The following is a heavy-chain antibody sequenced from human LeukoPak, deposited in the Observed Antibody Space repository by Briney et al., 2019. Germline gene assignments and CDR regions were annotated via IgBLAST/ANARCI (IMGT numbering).Heavy chain of an antibody. CDR1: GYTFANYD. CDR2: MNPNSGNT. Sequence: GASVKVSCKASGYTFANYDIHWVRQATGQGLEWMGWMNPNSGNTGYAQKFQGRVTMTRNTSISTAYMELSSLRSEDTAVYYCARGRLWFGELLLRYNWFDPWGQGTLVTVSS. V-gene: IGHV1-8*01. J-gene: IGHJ5*02. CDR3: ARGRLWFGELLLRYNWFDP. D-gene: IGHD3-10*01.